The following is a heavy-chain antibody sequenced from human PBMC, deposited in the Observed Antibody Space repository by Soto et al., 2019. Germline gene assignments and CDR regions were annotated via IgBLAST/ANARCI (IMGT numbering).Heavy chain of an antibody. J-gene: IGHJ3*02. Sequence: GGSLRLSCAASGFTFSSYAMHWVRQAPGKGLEWVAVISYDGSNKYYADSVKGRFTISRDNSKNTLYLQMNSLRAEDTAVYYCARDFREEELGYCSSTSCYALAFDIWGQGTMVTVSS. V-gene: IGHV3-30-3*01. CDR2: ISYDGSNK. CDR3: ARDFREEELGYCSSTSCYALAFDI. D-gene: IGHD2-2*01. CDR1: GFTFSSYA.